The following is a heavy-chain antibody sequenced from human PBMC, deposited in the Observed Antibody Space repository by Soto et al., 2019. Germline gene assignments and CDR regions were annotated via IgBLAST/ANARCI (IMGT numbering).Heavy chain of an antibody. D-gene: IGHD6-19*01. V-gene: IGHV4-59*08. CDR2: IYYSGST. J-gene: IGHJ4*02. CDR1: GGSISSYY. Sequence: TSETLSLTCTVSGGSISSYYWSWIRQPPGKGLEWIGYIYYSGSTNYNPSLKSRVTISVDTSKNQFSLKLSSVTAADTAVYYCARHSSARRTDFDYWGQGTLVTVSS. CDR3: ARHSSARRTDFDY.